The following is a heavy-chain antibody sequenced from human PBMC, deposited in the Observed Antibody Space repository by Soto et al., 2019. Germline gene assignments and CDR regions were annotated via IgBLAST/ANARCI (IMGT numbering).Heavy chain of an antibody. D-gene: IGHD3-16*01. V-gene: IGHV1-18*01. CDR3: ARRIVSPYVDLDY. J-gene: IGHJ4*02. Sequence: QVQLVQSGAEVKRPGASVKVSCKASGYTFTGYGISWVRQAPGQGLEWMGRINAYNDNTDYAQKFQGRVTLTTDPSTSTAFMELRSLRSDDPAVYFCARRIVSPYVDLDYWGQGTLVTVSS. CDR1: GYTFTGYG. CDR2: INAYNDNT.